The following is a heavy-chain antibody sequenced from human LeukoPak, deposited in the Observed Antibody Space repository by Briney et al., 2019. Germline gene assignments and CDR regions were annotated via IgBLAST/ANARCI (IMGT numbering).Heavy chain of an antibody. CDR2: INHSGST. CDR3: ARATSFGLVRGRNYYYYYMDV. V-gene: IGHV4-34*01. Sequence: SETLSLTCAVYGGSFSGYYWSWIRQPPGKGLEWIGEINHSGSTNYNPSLKSRVTISVDTSKNQFSLKLSSVTAADTAVYYCARATSFGLVRGRNYYYYYMDVWGKGTTVTISS. J-gene: IGHJ6*03. D-gene: IGHD3-10*01. CDR1: GGSFSGYY.